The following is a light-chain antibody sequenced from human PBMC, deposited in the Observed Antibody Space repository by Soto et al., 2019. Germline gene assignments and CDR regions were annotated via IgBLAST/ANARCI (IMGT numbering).Light chain of an antibody. J-gene: IGLJ1*01. CDR1: SSDVGGYNY. CDR3: SSYTGSNLGV. V-gene: IGLV2-14*01. CDR2: EVS. Sequence: QSVLTQPASVSGSPGQSITISCTGTSSDVGGYNYVSWYQQHPGKAPTLMISEVSNRPSGVSNRFSGSKSGNTASLTISGLQAEDEADYYCSSYTGSNLGVFGTGTKVTVL.